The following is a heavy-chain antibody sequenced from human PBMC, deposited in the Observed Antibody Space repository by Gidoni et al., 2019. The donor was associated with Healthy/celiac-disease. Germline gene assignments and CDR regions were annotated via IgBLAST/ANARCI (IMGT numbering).Heavy chain of an antibody. CDR1: GFTFSSYW. J-gene: IGHJ4*02. D-gene: IGHD5-12*01. Sequence: EVQLVESGGGLVQPGGSLRLSCAASGFTFSSYWMSWVRQAPGKGLEGVANIKQDGSEKYYVDSVKGRFTISRDNAKNSLYLQMNSLRAEDTAVYYCARDGGRDGYNPLRREYYFDYWGQGTLVTVSS. CDR3: ARDGGRDGYNPLRREYYFDY. CDR2: IKQDGSEK. V-gene: IGHV3-7*01.